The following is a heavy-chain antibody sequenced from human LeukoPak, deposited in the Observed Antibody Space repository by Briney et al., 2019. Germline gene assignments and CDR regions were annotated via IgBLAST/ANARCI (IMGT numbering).Heavy chain of an antibody. D-gene: IGHD4-23*01. Sequence: GGSLRLSCAASGFTFSNAWMSWVRQAPAKGLEWVSITVAGYSETHYADSVRGRFTISRDDSSNTLSLEMNSLRADDTGTYYCVKDFCRGGNCPFPFFDSWGQGTVVTVSS. V-gene: IGHV3-23*01. CDR2: TVAGYSET. CDR1: GFTFSNAW. CDR3: VKDFCRGGNCPFPFFDS. J-gene: IGHJ4*02.